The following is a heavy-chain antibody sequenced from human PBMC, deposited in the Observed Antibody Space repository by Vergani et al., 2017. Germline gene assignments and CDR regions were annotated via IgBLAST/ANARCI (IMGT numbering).Heavy chain of an antibody. Sequence: EVQLLESGGGLVQPGGSLRLSCAASGFTFSSYAMSWVRPAPGKGLEWVSAISGSGGSTYYADSVKGRFTNSRDNSKNTLYLQMNSLRAEDTAVYYCAKEPDYGYYVLALYMDVWGKGTTVTVSS. CDR1: GFTFSSYA. CDR3: AKEPDYGYYVLALYMDV. J-gene: IGHJ6*03. V-gene: IGHV3-23*01. CDR2: ISGSGGST. D-gene: IGHD4-17*01.